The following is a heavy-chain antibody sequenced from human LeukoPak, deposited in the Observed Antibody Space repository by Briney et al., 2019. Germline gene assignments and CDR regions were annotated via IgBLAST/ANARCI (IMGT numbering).Heavy chain of an antibody. V-gene: IGHV1-2*02. Sequence: ASVKVSCKASGYTFTGYYMHWVRQAPGQGLEWMGWINPDSGGTNYAQKFQGRVTMTRDTYISTVYMELRRLRSDDTAVYHCARASSWYSYGMDVWGQGTTVTVSS. J-gene: IGHJ6*02. D-gene: IGHD6-13*01. CDR2: INPDSGGT. CDR3: ARASSWYSYGMDV. CDR1: GYTFTGYY.